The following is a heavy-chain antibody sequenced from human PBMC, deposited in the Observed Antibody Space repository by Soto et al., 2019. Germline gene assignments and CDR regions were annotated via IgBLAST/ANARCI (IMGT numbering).Heavy chain of an antibody. Sequence: QSQLQESGPGLVKPSETLSLTCTVSGDSISITSYYWGWVRQPPGKGLEWIGSIHYSGSTHYNPSLQSRVTISGDASKKQFSLKLRSVTAADTAVYYCASTKDETLYFDYWGQGTLVTVSS. D-gene: IGHD2-15*01. CDR2: IHYSGST. J-gene: IGHJ4*02. CDR3: ASTKDETLYFDY. V-gene: IGHV4-39*01. CDR1: GDSISITSYY.